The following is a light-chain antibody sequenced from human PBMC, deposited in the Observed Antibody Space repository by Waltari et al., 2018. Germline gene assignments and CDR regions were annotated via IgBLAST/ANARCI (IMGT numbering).Light chain of an antibody. Sequence: QSALTQPASVSGSPGQSITISCTGTSSDVGGYNYVSWYQQHPGKAPKLMFYDVSNRPSGVSNRCSGSKSGNTASLTISGLQAEDEADYYCSSYTSSRTLIFGGGTKLTVL. CDR1: SSDVGGYNY. J-gene: IGLJ2*01. CDR3: SSYTSSRTLI. CDR2: DVS. V-gene: IGLV2-14*01.